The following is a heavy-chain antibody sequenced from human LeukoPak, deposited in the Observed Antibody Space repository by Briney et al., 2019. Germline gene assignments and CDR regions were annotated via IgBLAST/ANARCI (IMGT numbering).Heavy chain of an antibody. J-gene: IGHJ1*01. Sequence: GGSLRLSCAASGLSFSTSAMHWVRQAPGKGLEYVAAISSDGGSTYHADSVKDRFTISRDNSKNTLYLQMGSLRTEDMAMYYCARSSDTRFGELVLRGQGTLVTVSS. CDR3: ARSSDTRFGELVL. CDR2: ISSDGGST. CDR1: GLSFSTSA. D-gene: IGHD3-16*01. V-gene: IGHV3-64*02.